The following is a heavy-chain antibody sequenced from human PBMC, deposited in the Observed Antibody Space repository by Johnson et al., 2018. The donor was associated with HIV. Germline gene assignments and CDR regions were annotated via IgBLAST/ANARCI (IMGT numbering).Heavy chain of an antibody. D-gene: IGHD6-13*01. Sequence: VQLVESGGGLVQPGGSLRLSCAASGFTVSSNYMTWVRQGPGKGLEWVSVLNSGGSAYNADSMKGRFTISRDNSKNTLYLQMNSLRAEDTAVYYCAKLETRQQLLGSFDIWGQGTMVTVSS. V-gene: IGHV3-66*04. CDR2: LNSGGSA. J-gene: IGHJ3*02. CDR3: AKLETRQQLLGSFDI. CDR1: GFTVSSNY.